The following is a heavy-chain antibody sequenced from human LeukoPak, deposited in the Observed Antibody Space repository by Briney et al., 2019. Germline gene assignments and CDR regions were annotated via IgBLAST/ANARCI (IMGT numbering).Heavy chain of an antibody. CDR1: GGSFSGYY. J-gene: IGHJ4*02. D-gene: IGHD3-22*01. CDR3: ARDSNDSSIPYFDY. CDR2: INHSGST. Sequence: PSETLSLTCAVYGGSFSGYYWSWIRQPPGKGLEWIGEINHSGSTNYNPSLKSRVTISVDTSKYQISLKLSSVTAADTAVYYCARDSNDSSIPYFDYWGQGSLVTVSS. V-gene: IGHV4-34*01.